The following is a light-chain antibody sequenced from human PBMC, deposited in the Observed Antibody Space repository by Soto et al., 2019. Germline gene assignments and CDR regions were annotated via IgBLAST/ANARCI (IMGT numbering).Light chain of an antibody. CDR3: QQRGNRPPWT. CDR1: LNVNSY. V-gene: IGKV3-11*01. J-gene: IGKJ1*01. Sequence: ERVMTQSPDTLSVSPGERATLSCRASLNVNSYLAWYQQKPGQAPRLLIYDASNRAPGIPARFSGSGSGTDFTLTISSLEPEDFAVYYCQQRGNRPPWTFGQGTKVDIK. CDR2: DAS.